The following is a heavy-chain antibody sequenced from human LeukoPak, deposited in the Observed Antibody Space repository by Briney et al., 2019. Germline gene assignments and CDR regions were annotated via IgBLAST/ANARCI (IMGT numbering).Heavy chain of an antibody. CDR2: ISRGGATI. Sequence: GGSLRLSCAASGFTFSDYYMTWIRQAPGKGLEWISYISRGGATIYYADSVKGRFTISRDNAKNSLYLQMNSLGAEDTAVYYCARDPDRVAETDQYSYYMDVWGRGTTVTVSS. CDR3: ARDPDRVAETDQYSYYMDV. D-gene: IGHD6-13*01. V-gene: IGHV3-11*04. J-gene: IGHJ6*03. CDR1: GFTFSDYY.